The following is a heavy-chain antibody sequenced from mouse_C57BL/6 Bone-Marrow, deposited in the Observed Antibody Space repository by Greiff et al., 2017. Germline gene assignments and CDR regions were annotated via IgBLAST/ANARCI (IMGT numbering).Heavy chain of an antibody. D-gene: IGHD1-1*01. CDR3: AVLITTVVATYYFDY. V-gene: IGHV1-18*01. Sequence: EVQLQQSGPELVKPGASVKIPCKASGYTFTDYNMDWVKQSHGKSLEWIGDINPNNGGTIYNQKFKGKATLTVDKSSSTAYMELRSLTSEDTAVYYCAVLITTVVATYYFDYWGQGTTLTVSS. CDR1: GYTFTDYN. CDR2: INPNNGGT. J-gene: IGHJ2*01.